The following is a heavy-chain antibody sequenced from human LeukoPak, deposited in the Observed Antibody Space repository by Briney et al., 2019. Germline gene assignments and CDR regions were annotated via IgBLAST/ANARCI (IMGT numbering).Heavy chain of an antibody. Sequence: ASVKVSCKASGYIFTAYYIHWVRQAPGQGLEWVGRIHPSSGGTEYAQRFQGRVTVTRDMSISTAYVELSRLTSDDTAVYYCARNYGDLDYWGQGTLVTVSS. CDR2: IHPSSGGT. V-gene: IGHV1-2*06. J-gene: IGHJ4*02. CDR1: GYIFTAYY. CDR3: ARNYGDLDY. D-gene: IGHD4-17*01.